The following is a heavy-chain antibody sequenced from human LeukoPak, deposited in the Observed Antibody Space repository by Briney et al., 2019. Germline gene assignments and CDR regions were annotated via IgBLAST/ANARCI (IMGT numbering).Heavy chain of an antibody. CDR2: ISANNGDT. Sequence: ASVKVSCKASGYTFTRYGISWVRQAPGQGLEWMGWISANNGDTNSAQKFQDRVTMTTDTSTSTAYMELRSLRSDDTAVYYCARDFFHGHCAGLSCFLLGYWGQGSLVTVSS. CDR1: GYTFTRYG. D-gene: IGHD2-15*01. V-gene: IGHV1-18*01. J-gene: IGHJ4*02. CDR3: ARDFFHGHCAGLSCFLLGY.